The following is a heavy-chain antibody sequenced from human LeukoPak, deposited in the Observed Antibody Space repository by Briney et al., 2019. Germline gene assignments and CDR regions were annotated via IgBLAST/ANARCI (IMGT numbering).Heavy chain of an antibody. J-gene: IGHJ6*04. CDR2: INAGNGNT. Sequence: ASVKVSCKASGYTFTSYAMHWVRQAPGQRLEWMGWINAGNGNTKYSQKFQGRVTITRDTSASTAYMELSSLRSEDTAVYYCARDAHKTTVTSGYYYGMDVWGKGTTVTVSS. CDR3: ARDAHKTTVTSGYYYGMDV. D-gene: IGHD4-17*01. V-gene: IGHV1-3*01. CDR1: GYTFTSYA.